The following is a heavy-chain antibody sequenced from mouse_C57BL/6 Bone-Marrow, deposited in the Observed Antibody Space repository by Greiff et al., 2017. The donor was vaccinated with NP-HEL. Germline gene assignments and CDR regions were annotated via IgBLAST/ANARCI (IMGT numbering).Heavy chain of an antibody. CDR3: AREGYYGSSYVGCYYAMDY. V-gene: IGHV5-6*01. Sequence: EVKLVESGGDLVKPGGSLKLSCAASGFTFSSYGMSWVRQTPDKRLEWVATISSGGSYTYYLDSVKGRFTISRDNAKNTLYLQMSSLKSEDTAMYYCAREGYYGSSYVGCYYAMDYWGQGTSVTVSS. J-gene: IGHJ4*01. CDR1: GFTFSSYG. D-gene: IGHD1-1*01. CDR2: ISSGGSYT.